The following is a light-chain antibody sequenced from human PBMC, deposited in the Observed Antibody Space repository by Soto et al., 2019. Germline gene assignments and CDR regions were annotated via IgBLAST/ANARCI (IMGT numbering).Light chain of an antibody. Sequence: DIQMTQSPSSLSASVGDRVTITCRASQSISNYLNWYQQKTGKGPKLLIYASSSLQSGVPSRFSGSGSGTDFTITISSLKPEDFATYYCQQSYSTLTWTFGQGTKVEIK. CDR1: QSISNY. V-gene: IGKV1-39*01. J-gene: IGKJ1*01. CDR3: QQSYSTLTWT. CDR2: ASS.